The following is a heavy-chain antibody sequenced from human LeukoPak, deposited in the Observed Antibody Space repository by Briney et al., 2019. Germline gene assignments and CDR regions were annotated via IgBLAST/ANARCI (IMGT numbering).Heavy chain of an antibody. D-gene: IGHD3-10*01. CDR2: IDPNSGDT. CDR1: GYTFTDYY. Sequence: ASVKVSCKASGYTFTDYYMHWVRQAPGQGLEWMGWIDPNSGDTNYAQKFQGRVTMTRDTSISTAYMELNSLRSEDTAVYYCAATSGNYYNFAFDIWSQGTMVTVSS. V-gene: IGHV1-2*02. CDR3: AATSGNYYNFAFDI. J-gene: IGHJ3*02.